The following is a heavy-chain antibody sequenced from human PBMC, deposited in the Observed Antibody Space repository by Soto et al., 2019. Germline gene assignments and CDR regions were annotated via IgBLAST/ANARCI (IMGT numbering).Heavy chain of an antibody. D-gene: IGHD3-16*01. CDR1: GFTFSTYW. V-gene: IGHV3-7*01. CDR3: VCGGNFFVY. Sequence: EVQLVESGGGLVQPGRSLRLPCAASGFTFSTYWMTWVRQPPGKGPEWVASINQDGSERYYVDSVRGRFTISRDNAKNSLYLQMNSLRAEDTAVYYCVCGGNFFVYWGQGTLVTVSP. CDR2: INQDGSER. J-gene: IGHJ4*02.